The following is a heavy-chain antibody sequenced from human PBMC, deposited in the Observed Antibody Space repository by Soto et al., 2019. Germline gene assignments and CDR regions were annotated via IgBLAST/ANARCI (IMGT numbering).Heavy chain of an antibody. CDR3: ARVGYCSSTSCYWWFDP. V-gene: IGHV1-18*04. D-gene: IGHD2-2*01. Sequence: ASVKVSCKASGYTFTSYGISWVRQAPGQGLAGMGWISAYNGNTNYAQKLQGRVTMTTDTSTSTAYMELRSLRSDDTAVYYCARVGYCSSTSCYWWFDPWGQGTLVTVSS. CDR1: GYTFTSYG. J-gene: IGHJ5*02. CDR2: ISAYNGNT.